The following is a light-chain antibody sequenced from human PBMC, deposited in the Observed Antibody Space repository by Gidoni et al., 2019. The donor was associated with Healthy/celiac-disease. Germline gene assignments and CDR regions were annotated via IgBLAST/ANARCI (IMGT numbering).Light chain of an antibody. CDR3: QQSNSTPRT. Sequence: DIQMTQSPSSLSASVGDRVTITCRASQSISNYLNWYQQKPGKVPKLLIYAASSLQRGVPSRFSGSGSGTGFTLTISSLQPEDFATYYCQQSNSTPRTFGEGTKVEIK. J-gene: IGKJ4*01. CDR1: QSISNY. V-gene: IGKV1-39*01. CDR2: AAS.